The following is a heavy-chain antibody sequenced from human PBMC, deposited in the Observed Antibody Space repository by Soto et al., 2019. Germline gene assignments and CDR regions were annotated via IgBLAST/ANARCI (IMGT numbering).Heavy chain of an antibody. Sequence: SVKVSCKASGGTFSSYAVSWVRQAPGQGLEWMGGIIPIFGTANYAQKFQGRVTITADESTSTAYMELSSLRSEDTAVYYCARAGGYCSGGSCYLRGGFDYWGQGTLVTVSS. CDR2: IIPIFGTA. CDR3: ARAGGYCSGGSCYLRGGFDY. V-gene: IGHV1-69*13. CDR1: GGTFSSYA. J-gene: IGHJ4*02. D-gene: IGHD2-15*01.